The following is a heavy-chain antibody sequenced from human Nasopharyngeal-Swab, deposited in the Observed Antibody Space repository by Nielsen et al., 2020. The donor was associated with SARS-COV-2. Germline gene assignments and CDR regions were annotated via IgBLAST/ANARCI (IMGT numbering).Heavy chain of an antibody. J-gene: IGHJ6*02. Sequence: VRQAPGKGLEWVAVIWYDGSNKYYADSVKGRFTISRDNSKNTLYLQMNSLRAEDTAVYYCARGIAAAPAVYYGMDVWGQGTTVTVSS. D-gene: IGHD6-13*01. CDR3: ARGIAAAPAVYYGMDV. CDR2: IWYDGSNK. V-gene: IGHV3-33*01.